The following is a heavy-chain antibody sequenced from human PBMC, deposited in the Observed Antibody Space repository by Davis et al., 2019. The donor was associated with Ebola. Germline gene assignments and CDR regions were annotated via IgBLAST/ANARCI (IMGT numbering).Heavy chain of an antibody. J-gene: IGHJ4*02. CDR2: IYYSGST. D-gene: IGHD3-16*01. V-gene: IGHV4-59*01. CDR1: GGSISSYY. Sequence: PGGSLRLSCTVSGGSISSYYWSWIRQPPGKGLEWIGYIYYSGSTNYNPSLKSRVTISVDTSKNQFSLSLNSVTAADTAVYYCARVRISRPGGKRNDYFDYWGQGALVTVSS. CDR3: ARVRISRPGGKRNDYFDY.